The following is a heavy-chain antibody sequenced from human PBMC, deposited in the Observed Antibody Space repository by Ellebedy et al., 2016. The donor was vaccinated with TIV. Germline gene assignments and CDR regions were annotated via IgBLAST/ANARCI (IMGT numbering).Heavy chain of an antibody. CDR1: GGSISTSTYY. D-gene: IGHD3-22*01. CDR3: ARLPGEDSRGYYFDH. CDR2: IYNSGDT. Sequence: GSLRLSCTVSGGSISTSTYYWGWIRQPPGKGLEWIGTIYNSGDTYYNPSLKSRVTISVDTSKNQFSLELNSVTAADTAVYYCARLPGEDSRGYYFDHWGQGTLVTVSS. V-gene: IGHV4-39*01. J-gene: IGHJ4*02.